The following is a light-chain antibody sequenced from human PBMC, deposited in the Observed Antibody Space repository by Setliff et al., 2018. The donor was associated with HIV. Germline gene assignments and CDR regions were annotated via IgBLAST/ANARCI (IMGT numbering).Light chain of an antibody. J-gene: IGKJ1*01. V-gene: IGKV1-27*01. Sequence: DIQMTQSPSSLSASVGDRVTITCRASRGIGKYLAWYQQKPGKVPKLLIYAASTSQSGVPFRFSGSGSGTDFTLTISSLQPEEVATYYCQKYNSAPWTFGQGTKV. CDR1: RGIGKY. CDR3: QKYNSAPWT. CDR2: AAS.